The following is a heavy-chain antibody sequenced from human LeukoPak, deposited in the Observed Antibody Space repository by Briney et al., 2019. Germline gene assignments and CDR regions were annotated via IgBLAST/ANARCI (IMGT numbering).Heavy chain of an antibody. J-gene: IGHJ4*02. D-gene: IGHD2-8*01. Sequence: SETLSLTCTVSGGSISSGSYYWSWIRQPAGKGLEWIGRIYTSGSTNYNPSLKSRVTISVDTSKNQFSLKLSSVTAADTAVYYCAGGGRYCTMDYWGQGTLVTVSS. CDR2: IYTSGST. CDR3: AGGGRYCTMDY. CDR1: GGSISSGSYY. V-gene: IGHV4-61*02.